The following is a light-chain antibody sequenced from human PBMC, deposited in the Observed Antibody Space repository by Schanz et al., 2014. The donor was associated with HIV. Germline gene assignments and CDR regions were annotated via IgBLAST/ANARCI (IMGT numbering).Light chain of an antibody. CDR1: QSVSSN. V-gene: IGKV3-15*01. J-gene: IGKJ4*01. CDR2: DSS. Sequence: VMTQSPATLSVSPGERATLSCRASQSVSSNLAWYQQKPGQAPTLLIYDSSARATGLSARFRGSGSGTDFTLTISRLEPEDFAVYYCQQYDRSPYTFGGGTKVEIK. CDR3: QQYDRSPYT.